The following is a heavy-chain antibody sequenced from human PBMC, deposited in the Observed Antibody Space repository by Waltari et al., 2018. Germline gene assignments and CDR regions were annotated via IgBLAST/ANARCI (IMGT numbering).Heavy chain of an antibody. J-gene: IGHJ6*02. CDR2: ISYDGSNK. CDR1: GFTFSSYA. D-gene: IGHD6-13*01. V-gene: IGHV3-30-3*01. Sequence: QVQLVESGGGVVQPGRSLRLSCAASGFTFSSYAMHWVRQAPGKGLEWVAVISYDGSNKYYADSVKGRFTISRDNSKNTLYLQMNSLRAEDTAVYYCARERIATRMDVWGQGTTVTVSS. CDR3: ARERIATRMDV.